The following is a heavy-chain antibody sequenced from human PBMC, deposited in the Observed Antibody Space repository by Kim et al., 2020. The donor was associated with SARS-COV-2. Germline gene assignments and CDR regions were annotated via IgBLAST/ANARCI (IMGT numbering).Heavy chain of an antibody. CDR1: GFTFSSYA. Sequence: GGSLRLSCAASGFTFSSYAMNWVRQAPGKGLEWVSVIGGSGYHTYYADSVKGRFTISRDNYKNTLFLQMNSLRAEDTAIYYCAKDTGSRSFDYWGPGTL. J-gene: IGHJ4*02. CDR3: AKDTGSRSFDY. V-gene: IGHV3-23*01. D-gene: IGHD2-15*01. CDR2: IGGSGYHT.